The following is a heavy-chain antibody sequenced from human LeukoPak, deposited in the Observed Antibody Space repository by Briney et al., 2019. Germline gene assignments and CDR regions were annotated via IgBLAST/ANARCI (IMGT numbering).Heavy chain of an antibody. CDR3: AREGDYGGNGDY. V-gene: IGHV3-21*01. D-gene: IGHD4-23*01. CDR2: ISSSSSYI. Sequence: PGGSLRLSCAASGFTFSSYSMNLVRQAPGKGLEWVSSISSSSSYIYYADSVKGRFTISRDNAKNSLYLQMNSLRAEDTAVYYCAREGDYGGNGDYWGQGTLVTVSS. CDR1: GFTFSSYS. J-gene: IGHJ4*02.